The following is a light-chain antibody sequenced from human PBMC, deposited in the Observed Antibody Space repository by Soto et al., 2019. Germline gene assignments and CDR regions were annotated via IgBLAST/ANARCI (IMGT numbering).Light chain of an antibody. J-gene: IGKJ2*01. CDR2: GAS. Sequence: EIVLTQSPDNLSVSPGESATLSCRASQSIATTLAWYQHKPGQAPRVLIYGASTRATDVPPRFIGSGSGTDFTLTISSLQSEDFAVYYCQQYNNWPYSFGQGTKLEIK. CDR3: QQYNNWPYS. CDR1: QSIATT. V-gene: IGKV3-15*01.